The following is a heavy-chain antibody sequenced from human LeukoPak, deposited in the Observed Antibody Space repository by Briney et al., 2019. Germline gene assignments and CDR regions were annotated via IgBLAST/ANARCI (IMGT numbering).Heavy chain of an antibody. Sequence: ASVKVSFKASGYTFIIYYMHWVRQAPGQGLEWMGIIKPSGGSASYAQKFQGRVTMTRDTSTSTVYMELSSLRSEDTAVYYCAREGGSGSYSYHFDFWGQGAPLTVSS. CDR2: IKPSGGSA. D-gene: IGHD1-26*01. J-gene: IGHJ4*02. CDR1: GYTFIIYY. V-gene: IGHV1-46*01. CDR3: AREGGSGSYSYHFDF.